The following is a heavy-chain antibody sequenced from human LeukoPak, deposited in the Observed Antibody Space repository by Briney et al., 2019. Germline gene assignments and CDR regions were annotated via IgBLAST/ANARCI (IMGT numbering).Heavy chain of an antibody. CDR3: AREVYWSGGSCYSVIPYYWYFDL. V-gene: IGHV4-59*01. Sequence: SASLSLTRTLYGRAMTSYCWSWIRQHPGKGLEWIGYLFFSGSTNYNPPLKSRFTISVDTYKSQFSLKVGSVTAADTAVYYCAREVYWSGGSCYSVIPYYWYFDLWGRGTLVTVSS. J-gene: IGHJ2*01. CDR1: GRAMTSYC. CDR2: LFFSGST. D-gene: IGHD2-15*01.